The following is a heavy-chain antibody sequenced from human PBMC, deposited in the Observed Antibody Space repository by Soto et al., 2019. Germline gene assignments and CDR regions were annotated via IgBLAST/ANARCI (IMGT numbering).Heavy chain of an antibody. CDR3: ARFFGNAFDV. V-gene: IGHV4-39*02. Sequence: QLQLQESGPGLVKPSETLSLTCSVSGGSISTDSYNWDWIRQSPGKGLEWIGTIYYDGTPSYNPSLKNQVTISVDTSRNHFALKVKSVTAADTAMYYCARFFGNAFDVWGQGTMVKVSS. CDR2: IYYDGTP. D-gene: IGHD3-3*01. CDR1: GGSISTDSYN. J-gene: IGHJ3*01.